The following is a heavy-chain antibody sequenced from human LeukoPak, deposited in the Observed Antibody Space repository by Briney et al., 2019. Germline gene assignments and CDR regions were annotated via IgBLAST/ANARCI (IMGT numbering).Heavy chain of an antibody. CDR3: ARELGGYSYGVDY. V-gene: IGHV3-74*01. CDR2: INSDGSST. D-gene: IGHD5-18*01. CDR1: GFTFSSYW. Sequence: PGGSLRLSCAASGFTFSSYWMHWVRHAPGKGLVWVSRINSDGSSTSYADSVKGRFTISRDNAKNTLYLQMNSLRAEDTAVYYCARELGGYSYGVDYWGQGTLVTVSS. J-gene: IGHJ4*02.